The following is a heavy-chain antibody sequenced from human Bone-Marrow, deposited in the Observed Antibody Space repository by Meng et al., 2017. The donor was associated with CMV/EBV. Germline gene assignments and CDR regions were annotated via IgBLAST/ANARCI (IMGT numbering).Heavy chain of an antibody. V-gene: IGHV4-59*01. D-gene: IGHD2-8*01. CDR1: GGSITTFY. CDR2: VYYTGST. CDR3: ARGRSCVYGVCYDYHNYFGP. J-gene: IGHJ5*02. Sequence: SDILSSTCTAPGGSITTFYWNWIRQPPRKGLGWVGNVYYTGSTNYNPSLKSRVTISLDTSKNQMSLKLNSLTTADTALYFCARGRSCVYGVCYDYHNYFGPWGQGTLVAVSS.